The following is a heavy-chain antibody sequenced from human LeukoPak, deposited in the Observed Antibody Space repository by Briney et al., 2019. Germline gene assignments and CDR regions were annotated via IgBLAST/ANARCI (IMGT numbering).Heavy chain of an antibody. Sequence: PSETLSLTCTVSGGSISSSSYYWGWIRQPPGKGLEWIGSIYYSGSTYYNPSLKSRVTILVDTSKNQFSLKLSSVTAADTAVYYCARDRGRITRIDYWGQGTLVTVSS. CDR3: ARDRGRITRIDY. V-gene: IGHV4-39*07. J-gene: IGHJ4*02. CDR1: GGSISSSSYY. CDR2: IYYSGST. D-gene: IGHD3-10*01.